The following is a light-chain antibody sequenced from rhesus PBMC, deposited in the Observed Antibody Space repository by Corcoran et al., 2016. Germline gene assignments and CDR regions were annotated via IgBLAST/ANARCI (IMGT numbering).Light chain of an antibody. CDR2: GAS. Sequence: EIVMTQSPATLSLSPGERATLSCRASQSVSSSLAWYQQKPGQAPKLLIYGASSRATGIPDWLSGRGSGTEFTLTSSSLEPEDVGVYYCQQDYSWPLTFGVGTKVELK. V-gene: IGKV3-42*01. CDR1: QSVSSS. J-gene: IGKJ4*01. CDR3: QQDYSWPLT.